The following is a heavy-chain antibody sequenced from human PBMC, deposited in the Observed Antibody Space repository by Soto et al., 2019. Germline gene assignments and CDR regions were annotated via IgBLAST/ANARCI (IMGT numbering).Heavy chain of an antibody. J-gene: IGHJ6*02. D-gene: IGHD3-9*01. CDR2: INHSGST. CDR3: ARLTGRDYYGMDV. CDR1: GGSFSGYY. V-gene: IGHV4-34*01. Sequence: QVQLQQWGAGLLKPSETLSLTCAVYGGSFSGYYWSWIRQPPGKGLEWIGEINHSGSTNYNPSLKSRVTISVDTSKNQFSLKLSSVTAADTAVYYCARLTGRDYYGMDVWGQGTTVTVSS.